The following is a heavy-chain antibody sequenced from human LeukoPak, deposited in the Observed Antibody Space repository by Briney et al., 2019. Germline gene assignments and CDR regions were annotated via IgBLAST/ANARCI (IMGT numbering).Heavy chain of an antibody. Sequence: ASVKVSCKASGYTFTSYDFNWLRQATGQGPEWMGWMNPNSGATGYAQKFQGRVTMTRSASINTAYMELTNLGSEDTAVYYCARDHHYYDSSGYYPFFLFDYWGQGTLVTVSS. D-gene: IGHD3-22*01. J-gene: IGHJ4*02. CDR2: MNPNSGAT. CDR1: GYTFTSYD. V-gene: IGHV1-8*01. CDR3: ARDHHYYDSSGYYPFFLFDY.